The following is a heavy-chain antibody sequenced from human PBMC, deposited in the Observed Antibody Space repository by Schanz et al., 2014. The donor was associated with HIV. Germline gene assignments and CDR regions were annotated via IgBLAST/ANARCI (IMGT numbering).Heavy chain of an antibody. Sequence: EVQLLESGGGLAQPGGSLRLSCVASGFMFRNYAMSWVRQAPGKGLEWVSCISGSGSTTYFADSVKGRFTISRDNSKNTLYLQMNSLRAEDTAVYYCAKEAVTTFFDYWGQGTLVTVSS. V-gene: IGHV3-23*01. D-gene: IGHD4-4*01. CDR1: GFMFRNYA. CDR3: AKEAVTTFFDY. J-gene: IGHJ4*02. CDR2: ISGSGSTT.